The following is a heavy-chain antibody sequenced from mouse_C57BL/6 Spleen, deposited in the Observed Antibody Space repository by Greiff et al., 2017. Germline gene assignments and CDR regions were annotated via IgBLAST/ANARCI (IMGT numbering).Heavy chain of an antibody. J-gene: IGHJ4*01. D-gene: IGHD2-3*01. CDR3: ARYYDGYFYAMDY. V-gene: IGHV1-72*01. CDR2: IDPISGGT. CDR1: GYTFTSYW. Sequence: QVQLQQPGAELVKPGASVKLSCKASGYTFTSYWMHWVKQRPGRGLEWIGRIDPISGGTKYNKKFKGKATMTVDKPSSTAYMQLSSLTSEDSAVYYCARYYDGYFYAMDYWGQGTSVTVSS.